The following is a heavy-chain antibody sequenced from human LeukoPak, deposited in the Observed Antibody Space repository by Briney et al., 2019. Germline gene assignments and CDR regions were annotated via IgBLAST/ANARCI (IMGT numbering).Heavy chain of an antibody. D-gene: IGHD5-12*01. Sequence: GGSLRLSCAASGFTFSSHWMTWIRQAPGKGLEWVASIKKDVDEKYYVDSVKGRFTISRDNAKNSLYLHMNSLRVEDTAVYYCAKDMQTWPRFPDYWGQGTLVTVSS. J-gene: IGHJ4*02. CDR2: IKKDVDEK. CDR1: GFTFSSHW. V-gene: IGHV3-7*03. CDR3: AKDMQTWPRFPDY.